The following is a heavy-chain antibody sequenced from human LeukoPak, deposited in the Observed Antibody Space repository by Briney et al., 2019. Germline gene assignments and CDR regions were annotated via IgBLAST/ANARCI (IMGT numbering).Heavy chain of an antibody. J-gene: IGHJ4*02. D-gene: IGHD6-13*01. CDR2: ISSASST. Sequence: GGSLGSSCEQPGFSPRVTKTSRGARAPGRGLERGSIISSASSTYYADSVKGRFTISRDNSKNTVYLQVNSLRDEDTAVYYCARDLEAANTYYFDYWGQGTMVTVSS. CDR1: FSPRVTKT. V-gene: IGHV3-66*01. CDR3: ARDLEAANTYYFDY.